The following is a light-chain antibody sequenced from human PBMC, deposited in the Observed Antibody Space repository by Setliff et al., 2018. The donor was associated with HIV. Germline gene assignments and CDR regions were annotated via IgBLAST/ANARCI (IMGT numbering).Light chain of an antibody. CDR2: DVS. V-gene: IGLV2-14*03. CDR3: CSYAGSYTFYV. Sequence: QSALAQPASVSGSPGQSITISCTGTSSDVGAYNYVSWYQQHPGKAPKLMIYDVSNRPSGVSNRFSGSKSGNTASLTISGLQAEDEADYYCCSYAGSYTFYVFGTGTKVTVL. J-gene: IGLJ1*01. CDR1: SSDVGAYNY.